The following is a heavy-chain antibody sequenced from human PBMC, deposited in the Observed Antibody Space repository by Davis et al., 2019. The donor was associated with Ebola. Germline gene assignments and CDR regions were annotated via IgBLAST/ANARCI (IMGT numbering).Heavy chain of an antibody. CDR3: ARGPEMATSSFYYYYDMDV. V-gene: IGHV3-30*03. J-gene: IGHJ6*02. D-gene: IGHD5-24*01. CDR2: ISYDGSNK. CDR1: GFTFSSYG. Sequence: GGSLRLSCAASGFTFSSYGMHWVRQAPGKGLEWVAVISYDGSNKYYADSVKGRFTISRHNSKNTLYLQMNSLRAEDTAVYYCARGPEMATSSFYYYYDMDVWGQGTTVTVSS.